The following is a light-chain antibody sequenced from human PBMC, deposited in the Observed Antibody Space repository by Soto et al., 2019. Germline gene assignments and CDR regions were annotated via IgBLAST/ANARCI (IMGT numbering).Light chain of an antibody. CDR1: SSDVGAYNY. J-gene: IGLJ2*01. Sequence: QSALTQPASVSGSPGQSITISCTGTSSDVGAYNYVSWYQQHPGKAPKLILYDVSDRPSGISDRFSGSKSGNTASLTISGLQAEDKADYYCGSYTTSSTLVLGGGTKLTVL. CDR2: DVS. CDR3: GSYTTSSTLV. V-gene: IGLV2-14*03.